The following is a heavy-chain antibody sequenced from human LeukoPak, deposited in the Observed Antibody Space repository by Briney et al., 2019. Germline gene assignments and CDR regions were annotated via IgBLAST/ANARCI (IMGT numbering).Heavy chain of an antibody. D-gene: IGHD3-10*01. V-gene: IGHV4-38-2*02. CDR3: ARDLEYYGSGPKKNWFDP. Sequence: SETLSLTCAVSGYSISSGYYWGWIRQPPGKGLEWIGSIYHSGNTYYNPSLKSRVTISVDTSKNQFSLKLSSVTAADTAVYYCARDLEYYGSGPKKNWFDPWGQGTLVTVSS. CDR2: IYHSGNT. CDR1: GYSISSGYY. J-gene: IGHJ5*02.